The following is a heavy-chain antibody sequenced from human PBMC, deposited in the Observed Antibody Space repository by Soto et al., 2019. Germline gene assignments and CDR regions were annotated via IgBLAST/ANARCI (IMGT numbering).Heavy chain of an antibody. J-gene: IGHJ4*02. Sequence: EVQLVESGGGLVQPGESLRLSCAASGFTVSSNYMSWVRQAPGKGLEWVSLIYSGGTTDYADSVKGRFTISRDNSKNTPYLPKNSPGAEDTAVYYCAARNIVAPYWGQGTLVTVSS. D-gene: IGHD5-12*01. CDR2: IYSGGTT. V-gene: IGHV3-66*01. CDR1: GFTVSSNY. CDR3: AARNIVAPY.